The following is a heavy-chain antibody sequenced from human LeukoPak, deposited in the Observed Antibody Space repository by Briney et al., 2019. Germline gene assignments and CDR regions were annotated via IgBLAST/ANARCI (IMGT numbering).Heavy chain of an antibody. V-gene: IGHV4-31*03. CDR3: ARTYGDYPNYYFDY. D-gene: IGHD4-17*01. CDR1: GGSISSGGYY. J-gene: IGHJ4*02. Sequence: PSETLSLTCTVSGGSISSGGYYWSWIRQHPGKGLEWIGYIYYSGSTYYNPSLKSRVTISVDTSKNQFSLKPSSVTAADTAVFYCARTYGDYPNYYFDYWGQGTLVTVSS. CDR2: IYYSGST.